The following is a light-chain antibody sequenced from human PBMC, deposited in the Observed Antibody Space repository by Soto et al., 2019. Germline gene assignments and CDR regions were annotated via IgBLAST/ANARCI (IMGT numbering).Light chain of an antibody. V-gene: IGLV2-18*02. CDR3: SSYTSSSRYI. Sequence: QSALTQPPPVSGSPGQSVTISCTGTSSDVGRYDRVSWYQQSPGTAPKLIIYEVTNRPSGVPDRFSGSKSGNTASLTISGLQAEDEADFYCSSYTSSSRYIFGTGTKVTVL. CDR2: EVT. CDR1: SSDVGRYDR. J-gene: IGLJ1*01.